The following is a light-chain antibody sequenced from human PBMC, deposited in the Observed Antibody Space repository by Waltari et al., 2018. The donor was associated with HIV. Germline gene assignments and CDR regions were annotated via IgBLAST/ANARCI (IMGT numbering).Light chain of an antibody. CDR3: ACWDISGDYIL. CDR1: SLRKYY. CDR2: GNN. J-gene: IGLJ2*01. V-gene: IGLV3-19*01. Sequence: SSELTQDPAVSVALGQTVKIACLGDSLRKYYASWYRLRPGQAPQLPVYGNNSRPSGIPDRFSASSSGNRAFLTITGARAEDEADYYCACWDISGDYILFGGGTSLTGL.